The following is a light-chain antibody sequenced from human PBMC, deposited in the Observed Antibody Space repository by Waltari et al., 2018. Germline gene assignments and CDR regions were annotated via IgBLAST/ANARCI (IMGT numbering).Light chain of an antibody. CDR2: KAS. Sequence: DIQMTQSPSTLSASVGDRVTITCRASQSLNNWLAWFQQKPGKAPKVLIYKASILESGVPSRCSGSVSGTEFTLTISSLQPDDFGSYYCQQYQKSPWTFGQGTKVEIK. CDR1: QSLNNW. CDR3: QQYQKSPWT. J-gene: IGKJ1*01. V-gene: IGKV1-5*03.